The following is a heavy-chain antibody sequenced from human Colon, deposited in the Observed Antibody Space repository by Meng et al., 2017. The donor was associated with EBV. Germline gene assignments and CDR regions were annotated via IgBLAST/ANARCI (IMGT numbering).Heavy chain of an antibody. CDR3: ARVGWRQWSFDL. CDR2: IYYSGST. J-gene: IGHJ2*01. D-gene: IGHD5-18*01. V-gene: IGHV4-30-4*01. Sequence: VSLQESGRGLVKPSRTLSLSCCVSAGPISSSDDYWSWIRQPPGRRLELSGHIYYSGSTSYNPSLKSRVTISVDTSNNQSSLKLSSVTAADTAVYYCARVGWRQWSFDLWGRGTLVTVSS. CDR1: AGPISSSDDY.